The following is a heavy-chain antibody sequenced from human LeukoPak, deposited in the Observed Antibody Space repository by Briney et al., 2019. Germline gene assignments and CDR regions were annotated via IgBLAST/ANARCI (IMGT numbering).Heavy chain of an antibody. Sequence: KPGGSLRLSCAASGSTFSDYYMSWIRQAPGKGLEWVSYISSSGSTIYYADSVKGRFTISRDNAKNSLYLQMNSLRAEDTAVYYCARDASIAAAEDDYWGQGTLVTVSS. CDR3: ARDASIAAAEDDY. V-gene: IGHV3-11*04. CDR2: ISSSGSTI. CDR1: GSTFSDYY. J-gene: IGHJ4*02. D-gene: IGHD6-13*01.